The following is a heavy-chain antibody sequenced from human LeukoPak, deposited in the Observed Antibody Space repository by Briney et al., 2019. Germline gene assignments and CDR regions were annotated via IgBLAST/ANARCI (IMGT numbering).Heavy chain of an antibody. Sequence: GASVKVSCKASGYAFTSYYMHWVRQAPGQGLEWMGIINPSGGSTSYAQKFQGRVTMTRDTSTSTVYMELSSLRSEDTAVYYCARDQIYGSGSYYPGKFDYWGRGTLVTVSS. V-gene: IGHV1-46*01. CDR1: GYAFTSYY. CDR2: INPSGGST. J-gene: IGHJ4*02. CDR3: ARDQIYGSGSYYPGKFDY. D-gene: IGHD3-10*01.